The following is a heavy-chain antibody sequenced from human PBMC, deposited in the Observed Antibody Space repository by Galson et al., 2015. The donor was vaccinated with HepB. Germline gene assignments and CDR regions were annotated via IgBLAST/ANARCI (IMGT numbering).Heavy chain of an antibody. CDR2: IWYDGSNK. J-gene: IGHJ6*02. CDR3: ARDLNYGSGSTVRYYYYGMDV. Sequence: SLRLSCAASGFTFSSYGMHWVRQAPGKGLEWVAVIWYDGSNKYYADSVKGRFTISRDNSKNTLYLQMNSLRAEDTAVYYCARDLNYGSGSTVRYYYYGMDVWGQGTTVTVSS. CDR1: GFTFSSYG. D-gene: IGHD3-10*01. V-gene: IGHV3-33*01.